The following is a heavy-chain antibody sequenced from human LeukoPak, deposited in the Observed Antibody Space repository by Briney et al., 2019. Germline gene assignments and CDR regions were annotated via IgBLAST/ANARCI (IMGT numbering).Heavy chain of an antibody. J-gene: IGHJ4*02. D-gene: IGHD6-19*01. Sequence: GGSLRLSCAASGFTFRDYYMSWVRQAPGKGLEWVSYISSRGDYKNYAASVKGRFTISRDNAKNSLYLQMNSLRAEDTAVDYCARCQDNSSPDFWGQGTLVTGSS. CDR2: ISSRGDYK. V-gene: IGHV3-11*03. CDR1: GFTFRDYY. CDR3: ARCQDNSSPDF.